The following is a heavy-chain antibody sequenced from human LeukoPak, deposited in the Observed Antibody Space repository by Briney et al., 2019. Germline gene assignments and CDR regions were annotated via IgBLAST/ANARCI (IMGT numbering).Heavy chain of an antibody. D-gene: IGHD6-13*01. Sequence: SETLSLTCTVSGGSISSSSYYWGWIRQPPGKGLEWIGSIYYSGSTYYNPSLKSRVTISVDTSKNQFSLKLSSVTAADTAVYYCARVYYSNSYDFWYFDLWGRGTLVTVSS. V-gene: IGHV4-39*07. J-gene: IGHJ2*01. CDR2: IYYSGST. CDR1: GGSISSSSYY. CDR3: ARVYYSNSYDFWYFDL.